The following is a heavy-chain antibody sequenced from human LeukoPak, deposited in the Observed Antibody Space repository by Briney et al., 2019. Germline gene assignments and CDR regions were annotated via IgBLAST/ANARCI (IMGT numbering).Heavy chain of an antibody. D-gene: IGHD6-13*01. J-gene: IGHJ6*02. V-gene: IGHV1-46*01. Sequence: GASVKVSCKASGYTFTSYYMHWVRQAPGQGLEWMGIINPSGGSTSYARKFQGRVTMTRDTSTSTVYMELSSLRSEDTAVYYCAREARSSWYKYYYYGMDVWGQGTTVTVSS. CDR3: AREARSSWYKYYYYGMDV. CDR1: GYTFTSYY. CDR2: INPSGGST.